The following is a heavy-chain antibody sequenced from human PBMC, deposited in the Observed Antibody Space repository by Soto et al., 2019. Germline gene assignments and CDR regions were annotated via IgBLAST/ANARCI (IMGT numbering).Heavy chain of an antibody. J-gene: IGHJ4*02. V-gene: IGHV4-34*01. CDR2: INHSGST. D-gene: IGHD3-10*01. Sequence: QVQLQQWGAGLLKPSETLSLTCAVYGGSFSGYYWSWIRQPPGKGLEWIGEINHSGSTNYNPSLKSPVTISVDTSKNQFSLKLSSVTAADTAVYYCARRAYYYGSGSSHFDYWGQGTLVTVSS. CDR1: GGSFSGYY. CDR3: ARRAYYYGSGSSHFDY.